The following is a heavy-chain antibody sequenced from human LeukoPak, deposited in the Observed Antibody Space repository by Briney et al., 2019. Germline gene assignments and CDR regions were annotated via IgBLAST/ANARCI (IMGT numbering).Heavy chain of an antibody. Sequence: GGSLRLSCSASGFTFSSYAMHWVRQAPGKGLEYVSAITSNGGSTYYADSVKGRFTISRDNSKNTLYLQISSLRAEDTAVYYCVKASYSSSWYRGSDAFDIWGQGTIVTAS. J-gene: IGHJ3*02. V-gene: IGHV3-64D*06. CDR3: VKASYSSSWYRGSDAFDI. D-gene: IGHD6-13*01. CDR2: ITSNGGST. CDR1: GFTFSSYA.